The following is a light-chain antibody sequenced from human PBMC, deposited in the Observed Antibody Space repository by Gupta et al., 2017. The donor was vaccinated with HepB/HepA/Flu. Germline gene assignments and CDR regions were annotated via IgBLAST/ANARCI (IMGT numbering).Light chain of an antibody. CDR2: DAT. J-gene: IGKJ1*01. V-gene: IGKV3-20*01. CDR1: RSFTGSF. Sequence: EVVLTQSPGTLSLSPGDRATLSCRASRSFTGSFLAWYQQKPGQAPRLLIYDATSRATDIPGRFSGSASGAYFTLTISMRDPEDFAVYYCQQDRNAPKTFGQGTKVEIK. CDR3: QQDRNAPKT.